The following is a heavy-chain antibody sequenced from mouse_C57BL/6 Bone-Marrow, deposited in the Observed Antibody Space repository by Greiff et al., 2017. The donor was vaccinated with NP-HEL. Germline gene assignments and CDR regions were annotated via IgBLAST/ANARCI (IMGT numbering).Heavy chain of an antibody. V-gene: IGHV2-4*01. J-gene: IGHJ2*01. Sequence: VQLQESGPGLVQPSQSLSITCTVSGFSLTSYGVHWVRQPPGKGLEWLGVIWSGGSTDYNAACISRLSISKDNTKSQVFFKMNSLQADDTAIYYCAKNSYYPYYFDYWGQGTTLTVSS. D-gene: IGHD1-1*01. CDR3: AKNSYYPYYFDY. CDR1: GFSLTSYG. CDR2: IWSGGST.